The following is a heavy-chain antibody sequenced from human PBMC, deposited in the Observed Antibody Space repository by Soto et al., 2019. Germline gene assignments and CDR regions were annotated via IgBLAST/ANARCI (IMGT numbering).Heavy chain of an antibody. J-gene: IGHJ4*02. CDR3: ARAGIVGAKGGLYYFDY. CDR2: ISYDGSNK. D-gene: IGHD1-26*01. V-gene: IGHV3-30-3*01. CDR1: GFTFSSYA. Sequence: QVQLVESGGGVVQPGRSLRLSCAASGFTFSSYAMHWVRQAPGKGLEWVAVISYDGSNKYYADSVKGRFTISRDNSKNTLYLQMNSLRAEDTAVYYCARAGIVGAKGGLYYFDYWGQGTLVTVSS.